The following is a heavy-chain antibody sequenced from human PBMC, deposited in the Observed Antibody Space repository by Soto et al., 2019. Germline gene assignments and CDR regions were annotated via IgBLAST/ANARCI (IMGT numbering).Heavy chain of an antibody. J-gene: IGHJ4*02. V-gene: IGHV5-10-1*01. CDR1: GYSFAGYW. CDR3: ARFALLREVDY. CDR2: IDPSDSQT. Sequence: PGESLKISCKGSGYSFAGYWVTWVRQKPGKGLEWMGRIDPSDSQTYYSPSFRGHVTISATKSITTVFLQWSSLRASDTAMYYCARFALLREVDYWGQGTLVTVSS. D-gene: IGHD3-10*01.